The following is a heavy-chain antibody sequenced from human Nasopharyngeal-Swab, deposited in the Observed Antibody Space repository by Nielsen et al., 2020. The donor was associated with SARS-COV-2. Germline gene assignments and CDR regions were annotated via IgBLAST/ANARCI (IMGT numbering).Heavy chain of an antibody. Sequence: GESLKISCAASGFTVSSNYMNWVRQAPGKGLEWVSVIYTGGSTYYADSVKGRFTISRDNSKNTLYLQMNSLRAEDKAVYYCAILEGNGSGSPWGQGTLVTVSS. CDR3: AILEGNGSGSP. CDR1: GFTVSSNY. D-gene: IGHD3-10*01. V-gene: IGHV3-66*01. CDR2: IYTGGST. J-gene: IGHJ5*02.